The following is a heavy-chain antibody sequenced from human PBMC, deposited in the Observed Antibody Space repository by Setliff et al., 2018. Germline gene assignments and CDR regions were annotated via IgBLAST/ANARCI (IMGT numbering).Heavy chain of an antibody. Sequence: LSLTCTVSGGSLRGNAIFWGWIRQPPGKGLEWIGSIYYTGDPYYNTSLKSRVTMSVDTSRNQLSLKLSSVTAADTAVYYCARSRGYKHDSSGYYYDHYYYYYMDVWGKGTPVTVSS. J-gene: IGHJ6*03. CDR1: GGSLRGNAIF. CDR2: IYYTGDP. CDR3: ARSRGYKHDSSGYYYDHYYYYYMDV. D-gene: IGHD3-22*01. V-gene: IGHV4-39*01.